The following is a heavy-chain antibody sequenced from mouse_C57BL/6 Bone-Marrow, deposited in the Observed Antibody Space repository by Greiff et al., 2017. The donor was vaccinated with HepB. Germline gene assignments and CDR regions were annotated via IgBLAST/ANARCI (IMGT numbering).Heavy chain of an antibody. J-gene: IGHJ3*01. D-gene: IGHD1-1*01. CDR3: ARGPPTTVPWFAY. V-gene: IGHV2-2*01. Sequence: QVQLQQSGPGLVQPSQSLSITCTVSGFSLTSYGVHWVRQSPGKGLEWLGVIWSGGSTDYNAAFISRLSISKDNSKSQVFCKMNSLQADDTAIDYCARGPPTTVPWFAYWGQGTLVTVSA. CDR1: GFSLTSYG. CDR2: IWSGGST.